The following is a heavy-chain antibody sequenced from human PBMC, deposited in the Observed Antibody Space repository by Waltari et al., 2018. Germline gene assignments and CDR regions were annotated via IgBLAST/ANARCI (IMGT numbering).Heavy chain of an antibody. CDR3: ASFPLKTYYYDSSGYYVDY. Sequence: QVQLVQSGAEVKKPGASVKVSCKASGYTFTGYYMHWVRQAPGQGLEWMGWINPNSGGTNYAQKFQGRVTMTRDTSISTAYMALSRLRSDDTAVYYCASFPLKTYYYDSSGYYVDYWGQGTLVTVSS. CDR1: GYTFTGYY. CDR2: INPNSGGT. J-gene: IGHJ4*02. D-gene: IGHD3-22*01. V-gene: IGHV1-2*02.